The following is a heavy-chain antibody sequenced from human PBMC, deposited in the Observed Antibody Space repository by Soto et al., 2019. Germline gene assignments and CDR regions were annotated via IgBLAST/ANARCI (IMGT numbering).Heavy chain of an antibody. V-gene: IGHV1-3*01. CDR2: INAGNGDS. Sequence: QVHLVQSGDEVKKPGASVKISCKTSGYTFTSYAIHWVRQAPGQSLEWMGWINAGNGDSKYAQKFQGRVTINRDTSARIAYMEVSSLRSEDAAVYYCARDGPGWGPDYWGQGTLVIVSS. J-gene: IGHJ4*02. CDR1: GYTFTSYA. CDR3: ARDGPGWGPDY. D-gene: IGHD1-26*01.